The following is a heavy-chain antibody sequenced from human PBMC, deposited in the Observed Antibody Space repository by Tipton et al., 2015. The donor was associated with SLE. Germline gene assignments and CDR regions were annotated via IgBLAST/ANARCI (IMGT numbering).Heavy chain of an antibody. CDR3: AGSRFLKWLCYIDY. CDR1: GFSFSSYA. Sequence: RSLRLSCAASGFSFSSYAMRWVRQAPGKGLEWVAVISYDGSNEYYADSVQGRFTISRDNSKNTLYLQMNSLRAEDTAVYFCAGSRFLKWLCYIDYWGQGTQVTVSS. V-gene: IGHV3-30*03. CDR2: ISYDGSNE. D-gene: IGHD3-3*01. J-gene: IGHJ4*02.